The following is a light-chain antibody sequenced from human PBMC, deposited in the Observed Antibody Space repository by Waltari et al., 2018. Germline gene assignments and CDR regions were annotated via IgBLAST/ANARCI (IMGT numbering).Light chain of an antibody. CDR2: LNSDGSH. V-gene: IGLV4-69*01. CDR3: QTWVV. Sequence: QLVVTQSPSASASLGASVKLTCTLSSGHSSYAIAWHQQQPEKGPRYLMKLNSDGSHGKGDGIPDRFSGSSSGAERYLTISSLQSEDEADYYCQTWVVFGGGTKLTVL. CDR1: SGHSSYA. J-gene: IGLJ2*01.